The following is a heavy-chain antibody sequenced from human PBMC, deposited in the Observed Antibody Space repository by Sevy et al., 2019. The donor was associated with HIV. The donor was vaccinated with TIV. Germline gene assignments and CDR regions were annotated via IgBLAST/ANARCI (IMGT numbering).Heavy chain of an antibody. CDR3: ARLRGGYGNGWFYYYMDV. Sequence: SETLSLTCSVTGGSIRRGGYFWGWIRQSPGKGLEWIGSITDSGSTYYNPSLKSRVTMSVDTSKNQFSLKLSSVTAADTAVHYCARLRGGYGNGWFYYYMDVWGKGTMVTVSS. D-gene: IGHD3-10*01. V-gene: IGHV4-39*01. CDR2: ITDSGST. J-gene: IGHJ6*03. CDR1: GGSIRRGGYF.